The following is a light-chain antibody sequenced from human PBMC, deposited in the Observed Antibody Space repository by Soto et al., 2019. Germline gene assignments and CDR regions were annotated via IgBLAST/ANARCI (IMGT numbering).Light chain of an antibody. V-gene: IGKV1-5*03. CDR3: QQSYSTPT. J-gene: IGKJ5*01. CDR1: QSISSW. Sequence: DIQLTQSPSFLSASVGDRVTITCRASQSISSWLAWYQQKPGKAPKLLIYKASSLESGVPSRFSGSGSGTEFTLTISSLQPEDFATYYCQQSYSTPTFGQGTRLEIK. CDR2: KAS.